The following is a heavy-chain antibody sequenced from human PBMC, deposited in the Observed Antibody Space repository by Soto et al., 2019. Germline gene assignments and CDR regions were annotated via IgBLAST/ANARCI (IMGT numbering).Heavy chain of an antibody. CDR2: INAGNGNT. Sequence: ASVKVSCKASGYTFTSYAMHWVRQAPGQRLEWMGWINAGNGNTKYSQKFQGRVTITRDTSASTAYMELSSLGSEDTAVYYCAREGTLGYCSSTSCYDGYSGNWFDPWGQGTLVTVSS. CDR1: GYTFTSYA. J-gene: IGHJ5*02. CDR3: AREGTLGYCSSTSCYDGYSGNWFDP. V-gene: IGHV1-3*01. D-gene: IGHD2-2*01.